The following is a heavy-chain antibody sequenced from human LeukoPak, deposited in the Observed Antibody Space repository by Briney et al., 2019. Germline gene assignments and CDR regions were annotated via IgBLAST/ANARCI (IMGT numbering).Heavy chain of an antibody. Sequence: PGGSLRLSCAASGFTFSSYWMSWVRQAPGKRLEWVANIKEDGSEKYYVDSVKGRFIISRDNAKNSLYLQMNSLRAEDTSVYYCARKLMMYTMGWFDPWGQGTLVTVSS. V-gene: IGHV3-7*01. CDR2: IKEDGSEK. D-gene: IGHD2-8*01. J-gene: IGHJ5*02. CDR1: GFTFSSYW. CDR3: ARKLMMYTMGWFDP.